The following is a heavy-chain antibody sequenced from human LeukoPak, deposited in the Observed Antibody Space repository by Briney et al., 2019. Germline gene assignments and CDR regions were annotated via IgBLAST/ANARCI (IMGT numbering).Heavy chain of an antibody. J-gene: IGHJ4*02. CDR1: GESFRGYY. V-gene: IGHV4-34*01. CDR2: INHSGST. D-gene: IGHD6-13*01. Sequence: SETLSLTRAVYGESFRGYYWSWIRHPPGKGLEWIGVINHSGSTNYNPSIKNRVTITVDTSKNQFSLKLSSVTAADTAVYYCARDIAAAAHFDYWGQGTLVTVSS. CDR3: ARDIAAAAHFDY.